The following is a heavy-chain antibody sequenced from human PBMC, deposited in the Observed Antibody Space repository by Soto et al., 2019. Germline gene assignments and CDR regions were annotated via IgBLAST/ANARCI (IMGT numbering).Heavy chain of an antibody. Sequence: GGSLRLSCAASGFTFSSYWMHWVRQAPGKGLVWVSRINSDGSSTSYADSVKGRFTISRDNAKNTLYLQMNSLRAEDTAVYYCARGNYDYIWGSWNYYYYYYMDVWGKGTTVTVSS. CDR2: INSDGSST. D-gene: IGHD3-16*01. V-gene: IGHV3-74*01. J-gene: IGHJ6*03. CDR1: GFTFSSYW. CDR3: ARGNYDYIWGSWNYYYYYYMDV.